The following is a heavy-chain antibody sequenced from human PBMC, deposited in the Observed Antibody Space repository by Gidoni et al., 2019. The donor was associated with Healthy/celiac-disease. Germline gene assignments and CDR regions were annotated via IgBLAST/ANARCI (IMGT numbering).Heavy chain of an antibody. CDR3: ARHAGTKISIAVAGTGGFQLDY. CDR1: GGSISSSSYY. Sequence: QLQLQESGPGLVKPSETLSLTCTVSGGSISSSSYYWGWIRQPPGKGLEWIGSIYYSGSTYYNPSLKSRVTISVDTSKNQFSLKLSSVTAADTAVYYCARHAGTKISIAVAGTGGFQLDYWGQGTLVTVSS. D-gene: IGHD6-19*01. V-gene: IGHV4-39*01. CDR2: IYYSGST. J-gene: IGHJ4*02.